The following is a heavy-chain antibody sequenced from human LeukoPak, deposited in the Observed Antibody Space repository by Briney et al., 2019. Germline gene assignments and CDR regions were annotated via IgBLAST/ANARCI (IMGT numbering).Heavy chain of an antibody. CDR1: GFTFSTFG. CDR3: ARTARWPDF. V-gene: IGHV3-33*01. D-gene: IGHD2-21*02. CDR2: IWSDGTNK. Sequence: GGSLRLSCAASGFTFSTFGMHWVRQAPGKGLEWVAFIWSDGTNKDYADSVKGRFTISRDNSKNTLYLQMNSLRAEDTAVYYCARTARWPDFWGQGTLVTVSS. J-gene: IGHJ4*02.